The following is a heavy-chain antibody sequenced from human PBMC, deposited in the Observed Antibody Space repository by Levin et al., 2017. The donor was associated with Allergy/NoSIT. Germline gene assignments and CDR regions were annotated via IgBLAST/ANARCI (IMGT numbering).Heavy chain of an antibody. CDR2: IYYSGNT. Sequence: SETLSLTCTVSGGSISSYYWSWIRQPPGKGLEWIGYIYYSGNTNYNPSLKSRVTISVDTSKNQFSLKLRSVTAADTAMYHCAGGGVYGRFDYWGQGTLVTVSS. J-gene: IGHJ4*02. D-gene: IGHD2-8*01. V-gene: IGHV4-59*01. CDR3: AGGGVYGRFDY. CDR1: GGSISSYY.